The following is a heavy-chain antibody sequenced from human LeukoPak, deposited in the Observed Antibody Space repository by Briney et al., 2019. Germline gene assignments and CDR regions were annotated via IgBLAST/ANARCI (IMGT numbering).Heavy chain of an antibody. CDR3: ARDPPSLFGELSHFDY. D-gene: IGHD3-10*01. V-gene: IGHV3-30-3*01. CDR2: ISYDGSNK. Sequence: GGSLRLSCAASGFTFSSYAMPWVRQAPGKGLEWVAVISYDGSNKYYADSVKGRFTISRDNSKNTLYLQMNSLRAEDTAVYYCARDPPSLFGELSHFDYWGQGTLVTVSS. CDR1: GFTFSSYA. J-gene: IGHJ4*02.